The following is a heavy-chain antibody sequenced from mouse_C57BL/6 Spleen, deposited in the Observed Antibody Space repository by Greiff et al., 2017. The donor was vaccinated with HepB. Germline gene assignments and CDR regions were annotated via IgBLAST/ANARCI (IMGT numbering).Heavy chain of an antibody. CDR3: ARLRRGDYYAMDY. CDR1: GFTFSSYG. CDR2: ISSGGSYT. D-gene: IGHD2-12*01. Sequence: DVMLVESGGDLVKPGGSLKLSCAASGFTFSSYGMSWVRQTPDKRLEWVATISSGGSYTYYPDSVKGRFTISRDNAKNTLYLQMSSLKSEDTAMYYCARLRRGDYYAMDYWGQGTSVTVSS. V-gene: IGHV5-6*02. J-gene: IGHJ4*01.